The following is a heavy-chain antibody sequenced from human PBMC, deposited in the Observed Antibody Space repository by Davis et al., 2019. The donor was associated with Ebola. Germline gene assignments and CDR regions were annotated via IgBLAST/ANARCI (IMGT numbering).Heavy chain of an antibody. CDR3: ARDNSGYDPTTLRYYDYGMDV. J-gene: IGHJ6*02. CDR1: GGSVSSGSYY. D-gene: IGHD5-12*01. CDR2: IYYSGST. V-gene: IGHV4-61*01. Sequence: SETLSLTCTVSGGSVSSGSYYWSWIRQPPGKGLEWIGYIYYSGSTNYNPSLKSRVTISVDTSKNQFSLKLSSVTAADTAVYYCARDNSGYDPTTLRYYDYGMDVWGQGTTVTVSS.